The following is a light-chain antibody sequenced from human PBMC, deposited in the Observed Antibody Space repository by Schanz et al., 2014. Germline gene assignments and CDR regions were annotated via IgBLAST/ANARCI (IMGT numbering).Light chain of an antibody. J-gene: IGLJ3*02. CDR3: GTWDSSLSAGWV. V-gene: IGLV1-51*01. CDR1: SSNIGNNY. Sequence: QSVLTQPPSVSAAPGQKVTISCSGSSSNIGNNYVSWYQQLPGTAPKLLIYDNNKRSSGIPDRFSGSKSGTSATLGITGLQTGDEADYYCGTWDSSLSAGWVFGGGTKLTVL. CDR2: DNN.